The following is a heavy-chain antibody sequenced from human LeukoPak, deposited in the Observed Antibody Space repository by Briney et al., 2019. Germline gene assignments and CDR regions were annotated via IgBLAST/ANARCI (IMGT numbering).Heavy chain of an antibody. CDR1: GFTFSSYS. D-gene: IGHD3-10*01. CDR2: ISSSSSYI. Sequence: GGSLRLSCAASGFTFSSYSMNWARQAPGKGLEWVSSISSSSSYIYYADSVKGRFTISRDNAKNSLYLQMNSLRAEDTAVYYCARGLVRGVIPTPWFDPWGQGTLVTVSS. CDR3: ARGLVRGVIPTPWFDP. V-gene: IGHV3-21*01. J-gene: IGHJ5*02.